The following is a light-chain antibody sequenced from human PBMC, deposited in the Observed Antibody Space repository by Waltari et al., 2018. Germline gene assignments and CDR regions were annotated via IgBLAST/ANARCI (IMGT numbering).Light chain of an antibody. CDR2: VAS. CDR3: QQYDSFSYT. Sequence: DIQMTQSPSTLSASVGDSVTITCRASQTISSWLAWYQQKAGKAPKLLIYVASTLESGVPSRFSGSGSGTEFTLTISSLHPDDFATYYCQQYDSFSYTFGQGTKLEIK. V-gene: IGKV1-5*01. CDR1: QTISSW. J-gene: IGKJ2*01.